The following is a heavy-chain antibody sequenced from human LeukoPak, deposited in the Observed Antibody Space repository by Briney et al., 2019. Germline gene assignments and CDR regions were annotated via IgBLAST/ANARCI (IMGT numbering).Heavy chain of an antibody. CDR3: AKMKGHPLPKYYMDV. CDR1: GFTFSGFA. Sequence: GGSLRLSCAASGFTFSGFAMSCLRRTPGKGLECVSGISGTGDNTLYADSVKGRFTISRDNSKNTLYLEMNSLRAEDTAIYYCAKMKGHPLPKYYMDVWGQGTTVTVSS. CDR2: ISGTGDNT. D-gene: IGHD1-26*01. V-gene: IGHV3-23*01. J-gene: IGHJ6*01.